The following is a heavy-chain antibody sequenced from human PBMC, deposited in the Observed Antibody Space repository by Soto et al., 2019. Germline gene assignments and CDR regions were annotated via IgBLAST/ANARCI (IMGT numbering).Heavy chain of an antibody. D-gene: IGHD3-9*01. CDR2: MNPNSGNT. CDR3: ARVGGTYYDILTGCYYYYYGMDV. J-gene: IGHJ6*02. Sequence: ASVKVSCKASGYTFTSYDINWVRQATGQGLEWMGWMNPNSGNTGYAQKFQGRVTMTRNTSISTAYMELSSLRSEDTAVYYCARVGGTYYDILTGCYYYYYGMDVWGQGTTVTVSS. V-gene: IGHV1-8*01. CDR1: GYTFTSYD.